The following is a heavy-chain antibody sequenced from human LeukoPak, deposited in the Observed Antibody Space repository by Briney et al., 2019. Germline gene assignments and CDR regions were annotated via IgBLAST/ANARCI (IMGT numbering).Heavy chain of an antibody. CDR3: AKAKYYYDSSGYCVDY. CDR1: GFTFSSYS. J-gene: IGHJ4*02. D-gene: IGHD3-22*01. CDR2: ISGSGGST. Sequence: PGGSLRLSCAASGFTFSSYSMNWVRQAPGKGLEWVSAISGSGGSTYYADSVKGRFTISRDNSKNTLYLQMNSLRAEDTAVYYCAKAKYYYDSSGYCVDYWGQGTLVTVSS. V-gene: IGHV3-23*01.